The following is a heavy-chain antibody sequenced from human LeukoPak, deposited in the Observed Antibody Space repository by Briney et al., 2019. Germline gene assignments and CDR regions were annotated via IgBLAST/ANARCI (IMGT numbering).Heavy chain of an antibody. V-gene: IGHV3-21*01. CDR1: GFTFSSYT. J-gene: IGHJ4*02. D-gene: IGHD1-26*01. CDR3: ASSGSYRFDY. Sequence: GGSLRLSCTASGFTFSSYTMNWVRQAPGKGLEWVSSITSSSRDIYYGDSVKGRSTISRDNAKNSLFLQMTSLRAEDTAMYYCASSGSYRFDYWGQGTLVTVSS. CDR2: ITSSSRDI.